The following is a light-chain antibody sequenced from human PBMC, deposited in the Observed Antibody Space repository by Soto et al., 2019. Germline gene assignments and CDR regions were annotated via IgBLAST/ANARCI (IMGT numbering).Light chain of an antibody. CDR3: QHYVNSPPST. J-gene: IGKJ5*01. V-gene: IGKV3-20*01. CDR1: QSVSSSY. CDR2: GVS. Sequence: DIVLTQSPGTLSLSPGERATLSCRASQSVSSSYLAWHQQKPDQPPRLLIYGVSSKATGIPDRFSGSGAGTDFTLTISRLEPEDFAVYYCQHYVNSPPSTFGQGTRLEIK.